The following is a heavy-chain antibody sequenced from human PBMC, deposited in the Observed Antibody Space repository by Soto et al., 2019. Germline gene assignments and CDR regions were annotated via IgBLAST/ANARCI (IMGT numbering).Heavy chain of an antibody. V-gene: IGHV1-18*01. J-gene: IGHJ5*02. D-gene: IGHD5-12*01. CDR3: ARHHGPTTSENWFDP. Sequence: ASVKVSCKASGYTFFTYDISWVRQAPGQGLEWMGWISTYSGDTKYAQKFRGRVTMTTDTSTTTAYPELRSLRSDDTAVYYCARHHGPTTSENWFDPWGQGTLVTVSS. CDR2: ISTYSGDT. CDR1: GYTFFTYD.